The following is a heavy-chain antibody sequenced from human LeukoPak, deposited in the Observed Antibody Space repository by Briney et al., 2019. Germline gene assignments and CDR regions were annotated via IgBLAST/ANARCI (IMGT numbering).Heavy chain of an antibody. CDR2: IIPILGIA. V-gene: IGHV1-69*04. CDR1: GGTFSSYA. D-gene: IGHD3-9*01. CDR3: ARMSDSLTGYNEYYYYYGMDV. J-gene: IGHJ6*02. Sequence: GSSVKVSCKASGGTFSSYAISWVRQAPGQGLEWMGRIIPILGIANYAQKFQGRVTITADKSTSTAYMELSSLRSEDTAVYYCARMSDSLTGYNEYYYYYGMDVWGQGTTVTVSS.